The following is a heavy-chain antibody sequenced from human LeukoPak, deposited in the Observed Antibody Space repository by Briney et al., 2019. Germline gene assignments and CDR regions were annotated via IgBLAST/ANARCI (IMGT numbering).Heavy chain of an antibody. V-gene: IGHV3-53*01. CDR3: ASPKYQLLTYYYYFMDV. CDR1: GFTVSSNY. CDR2: IYSGGST. D-gene: IGHD2-2*01. Sequence: GGSLRLSCAASGFTVSSNYMSWVRQAPGKGLEWVSVIYSGGSTYYADSVKGRFTISRDNSKNTLYLQMNSLRAEDTAVYYCASPKYQLLTYYYYFMDVWGKGTTVTISS. J-gene: IGHJ6*03.